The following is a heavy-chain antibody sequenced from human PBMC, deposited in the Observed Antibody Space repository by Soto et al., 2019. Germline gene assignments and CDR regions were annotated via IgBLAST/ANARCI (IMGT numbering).Heavy chain of an antibody. CDR1: GGSFSGYY. J-gene: IGHJ4*02. Sequence: SETLSLTCAVYGGSFSGYYWSWIRQPPGKGLEWIGEINHSGSTNYNPSLKSRVTISVDTSKNQFSLKLSSVTAADTAVYYCARGRRITMVRGVIISSDYWGQGTLVTVSS. D-gene: IGHD3-10*01. CDR2: INHSGST. CDR3: ARGRRITMVRGVIISSDY. V-gene: IGHV4-34*01.